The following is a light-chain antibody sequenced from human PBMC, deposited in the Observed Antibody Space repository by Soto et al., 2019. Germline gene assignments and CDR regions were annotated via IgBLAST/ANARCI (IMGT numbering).Light chain of an antibody. CDR1: SSNIGAGYE. CDR3: CSYAGRNTVI. V-gene: IGLV1-40*01. J-gene: IGLJ2*01. Sequence: QSVLTQPPSVSGAPGQRVTISCTGSSSNIGAGYEIHWYQQLPGTAPKLLIYGNSNRPSGVPDRFSGSKSGTSASLAITGLQAEDEADYYCCSYAGRNTVIFGGGTKLTVL. CDR2: GNS.